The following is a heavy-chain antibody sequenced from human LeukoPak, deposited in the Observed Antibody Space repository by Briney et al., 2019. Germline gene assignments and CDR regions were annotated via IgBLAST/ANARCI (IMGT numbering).Heavy chain of an antibody. J-gene: IGHJ4*02. CDR2: IYYRGDT. V-gene: IGHV4-39*01. CDR3: ARQPVVNRGAAASNFDS. D-gene: IGHD6-25*01. CDR1: GGLITTTTCY. Sequence: NPSETLSLTCTVSGGLITTTTCYWGWIRQSPGKGLEWIASIYYRGDTYYNASLESRVSISIDTSKNQFSLKLNSMNAADTAVYFCARQPVVNRGAAASNFDSWGQGTLVTVSA.